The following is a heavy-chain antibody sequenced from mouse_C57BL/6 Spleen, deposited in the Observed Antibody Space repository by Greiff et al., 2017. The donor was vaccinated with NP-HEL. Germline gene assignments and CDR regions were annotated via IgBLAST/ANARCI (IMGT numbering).Heavy chain of an antibody. Sequence: EVQLQQSGPELVKPGASVKISCKASGYTFTDYYMNWVKQSHGKSLEWIGDINPNNGGTSYNQKFKGKATLTVDKSSSTAYMELRSLTSEDSAVYYVAKSSTTVVPYWYFDVWGTRTTVTVSS. V-gene: IGHV1-26*01. J-gene: IGHJ1*03. D-gene: IGHD1-1*01. CDR1: GYTFTDYY. CDR2: INPNNGGT. CDR3: AKSSTTVVPYWYFDV.